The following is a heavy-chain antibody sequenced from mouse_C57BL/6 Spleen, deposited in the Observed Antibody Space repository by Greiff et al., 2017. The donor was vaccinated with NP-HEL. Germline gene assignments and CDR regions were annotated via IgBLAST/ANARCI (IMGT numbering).Heavy chain of an antibody. CDR2: IHPNSGST. CDR3: STMVTTDAMDY. J-gene: IGHJ4*01. V-gene: IGHV1-64*01. Sequence: VQLQQPGAELVKPGASVKLSCKASGYTFTSYWMHWVKQRPGQGLEWIGMIHPNSGSTNYNEKFKSKATLTVDKSSSTAYMQLSSLTSEDSAVYYCSTMVTTDAMDYWGQGTSVTVSS. CDR1: GYTFTSYW. D-gene: IGHD2-2*01.